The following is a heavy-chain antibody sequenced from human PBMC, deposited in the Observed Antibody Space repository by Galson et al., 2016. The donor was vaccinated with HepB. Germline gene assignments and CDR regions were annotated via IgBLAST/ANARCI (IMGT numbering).Heavy chain of an antibody. D-gene: IGHD7-27*01. CDR2: INEDGSQN. J-gene: IGHJ4*02. CDR3: ARCRRGPWGLDY. CDR1: GFSLSTSW. Sequence: SLRLSCAASGFSLSTSWMTWVRQAPGKGLEWVANINEDGSQNLYAGSVRGRFTISRDNAKNSVFLHMSSLRVEDTAVYFCARCRRGPWGLDYWGQGALVTVSS. V-gene: IGHV3-7*03.